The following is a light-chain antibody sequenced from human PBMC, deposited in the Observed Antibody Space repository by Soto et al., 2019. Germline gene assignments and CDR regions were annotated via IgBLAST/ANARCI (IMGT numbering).Light chain of an antibody. CDR3: QQYGSSPRT. Sequence: EIVLTQSPGTLSLSPGERAALSCRASQSVTGSYLAWYQQKPGQAPRLLIYGVSSRATGVPDRFSGSGSGTDITLTITRLEPEDYAVYYCQQYGSSPRTFGQGTKVHVK. CDR2: GVS. J-gene: IGKJ1*01. CDR1: QSVTGSY. V-gene: IGKV3-20*01.